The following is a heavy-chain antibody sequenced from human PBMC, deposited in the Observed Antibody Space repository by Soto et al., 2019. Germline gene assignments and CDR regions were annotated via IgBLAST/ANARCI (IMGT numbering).Heavy chain of an antibody. CDR3: VRDSRQAYGMDV. CDR2: ISGGSKSI. CDR1: GFTFSSHS. Sequence: PGGSLRLSCVASGFTFSSHSMNWVRQAPGKGLEWVSYISGGSKSIYYAASVKGRFTISRDNAKNSLYLEMNSLRDEDTAVYSCVRDSRQAYGMDVWGPGTTVTVSS. J-gene: IGHJ6*02. V-gene: IGHV3-48*02.